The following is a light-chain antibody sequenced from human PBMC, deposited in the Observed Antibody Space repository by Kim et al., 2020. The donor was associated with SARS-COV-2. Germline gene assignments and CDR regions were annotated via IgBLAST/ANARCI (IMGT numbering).Light chain of an antibody. CDR1: SSDVGTYDY. Sequence: QSITSSCTGTSSDVGTYDYVSWYQQYPGKAPKLIIYDVSKRPSGVSNRFSGSKSGNTASLTISGLQAEDEADYHCSSYTSTTSNWVFGGGTQLTVL. CDR2: DVS. CDR3: SSYTSTTSNWV. V-gene: IGLV2-14*03. J-gene: IGLJ3*02.